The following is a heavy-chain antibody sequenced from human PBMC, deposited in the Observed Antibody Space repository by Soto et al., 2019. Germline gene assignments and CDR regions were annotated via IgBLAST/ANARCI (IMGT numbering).Heavy chain of an antibody. Sequence: GGSLRLSCAASGFTFSSYWMSWVRQAPGKGLEWVANIKQDGSEKYYVNSVKGRFTISRDNAKNSLYLQMNSLRAEDTAVYYCVREMATVTTSPNLDYWGQGTLVTVSS. CDR3: VREMATVTTSPNLDY. CDR1: GFTFSSYW. D-gene: IGHD4-4*01. V-gene: IGHV3-7*01. J-gene: IGHJ4*02. CDR2: IKQDGSEK.